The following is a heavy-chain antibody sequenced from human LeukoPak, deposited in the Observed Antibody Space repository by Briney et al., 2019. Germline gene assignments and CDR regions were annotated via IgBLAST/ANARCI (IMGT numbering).Heavy chain of an antibody. V-gene: IGHV3-30*04. Sequence: GGSLRLSCAASGFTFSSYVMHWVRQAPGKGLEWVAIISYDGSNEYYADSVKGRFTISRDNSKDTLYLQMNSLRAADTAVYYCAKYGQAVAGSFDYWGQGTLVTVSS. CDR2: ISYDGSNE. D-gene: IGHD6-19*01. CDR1: GFTFSSYV. J-gene: IGHJ4*02. CDR3: AKYGQAVAGSFDY.